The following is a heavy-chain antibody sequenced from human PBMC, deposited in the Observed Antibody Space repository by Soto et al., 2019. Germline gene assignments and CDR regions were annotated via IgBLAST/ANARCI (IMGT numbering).Heavy chain of an antibody. V-gene: IGHV3-30*02. J-gene: IGHJ6*02. CDR1: GFTVRSYG. D-gene: IGHD3-3*01. CDR3: AKNPYYEFWSPHYGFGMAV. CDR2: IWYDGSNK. Sequence: SPRLSCAASGFTVRSYGMQWVRQAPRKGLEWVAFIWYDGSNKYYADSVKGRFTISRENSKHTLYLQRNSLXAQDPAVYYCAKNPYYEFWSPHYGFGMAVASPGTTLNAAS.